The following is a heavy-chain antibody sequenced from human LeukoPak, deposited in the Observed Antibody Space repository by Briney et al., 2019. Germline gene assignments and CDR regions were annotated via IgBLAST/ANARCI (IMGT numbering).Heavy chain of an antibody. J-gene: IGHJ4*02. V-gene: IGHV3-23*01. CDR2: VRGSGTDT. Sequence: GRSLRLSCAASGFTSSTYATTWVRHAPGKGLEWVSAVRGSGTDTYYADSAKGRFTISRDNSKNTLYLQMNSLRAEDTAIYYCAKTSRRDSAYDSPFDYWGQGTLVTVSS. D-gene: IGHD5-12*01. CDR3: AKTSRRDSAYDSPFDY. CDR1: GFTSSTYA.